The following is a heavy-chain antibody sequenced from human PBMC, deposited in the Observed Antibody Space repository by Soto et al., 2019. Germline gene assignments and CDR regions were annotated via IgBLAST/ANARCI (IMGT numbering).Heavy chain of an antibody. J-gene: IGHJ5*01. CDR3: ARSGDNYNRLDNW. D-gene: IGHD1-1*01. V-gene: IGHV3-11*06. CDR2: SSNSGTFS. CDR1: GFTFSDYY. Sequence: GGSLRLSCEGSGFTFSDYYISWIRQAPGKGLEWISYSSNSGTFSRYADSVKGRFSISRDNTKNLLYLQMNSLRAEDTAVYYCARSGDNYNRLDNW.